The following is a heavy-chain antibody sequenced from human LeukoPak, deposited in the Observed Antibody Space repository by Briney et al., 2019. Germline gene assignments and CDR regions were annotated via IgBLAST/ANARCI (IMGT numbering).Heavy chain of an antibody. J-gene: IGHJ4*02. CDR2: ISSSSSYI. CDR3: ASDGYYGSGSLFDY. Sequence: GGSLRLSCAASGFSFSSYSMNWVRQAPGKGLEWVSSISSSSSYIYYADSVKGRFTISRDNAKNSLYLQMNSLRAEDTAVYYCASDGYYGSGSLFDYWGQGTLVTVSS. CDR1: GFSFSSYS. V-gene: IGHV3-21*01. D-gene: IGHD3-10*01.